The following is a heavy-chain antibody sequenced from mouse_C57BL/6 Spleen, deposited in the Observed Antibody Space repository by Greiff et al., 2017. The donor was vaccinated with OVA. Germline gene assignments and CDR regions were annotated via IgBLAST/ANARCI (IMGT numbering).Heavy chain of an antibody. CDR3: ARILTGTDYYAMDY. CDR1: GFSLTSYG. J-gene: IGHJ4*01. Sequence: QVQLQQSGPGLVQPSQRLSITCTVSGFSLTSYGVHWVRQSPGTGLEWLGVIWSGGSTDYNAAFISRLSISKDNSKSQVFFKMNSLQADDTAIYYCARILTGTDYYAMDYWGQGTSVTVSS. V-gene: IGHV2-2*01. CDR2: IWSGGST. D-gene: IGHD4-1*01.